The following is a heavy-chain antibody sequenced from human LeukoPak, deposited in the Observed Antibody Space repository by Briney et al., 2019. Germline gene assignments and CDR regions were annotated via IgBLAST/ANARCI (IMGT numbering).Heavy chain of an antibody. Sequence: GGSLRLSCAASGFTFSDYYMNWIRQALGKGLEWVSYISRGGSTTYYADSVKGRFTISRDNAKNSLYLQMNSLRAEDTAVNYCVRGVSISSSWYNDIWGQGTMVTVSS. CDR3: VRGVSISSSWYNDI. J-gene: IGHJ3*02. V-gene: IGHV3-11*01. D-gene: IGHD6-13*01. CDR1: GFTFSDYY. CDR2: ISRGGSTT.